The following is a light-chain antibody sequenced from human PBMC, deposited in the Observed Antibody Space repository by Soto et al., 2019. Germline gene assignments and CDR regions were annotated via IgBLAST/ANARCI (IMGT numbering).Light chain of an antibody. CDR1: QSFSSN. Sequence: VVMTQSPATMAVSSGARATLSXRASQSFSSNFAWDPQQPAXXTRIXXXGAXTRATGIPARFSGSGSGKEFTLTISSLQSEEFAVYYCQQYNNWPAITFGQGTRLEIK. V-gene: IGKV3D-15*01. CDR3: QQYNNWPAIT. J-gene: IGKJ5*01. CDR2: GAX.